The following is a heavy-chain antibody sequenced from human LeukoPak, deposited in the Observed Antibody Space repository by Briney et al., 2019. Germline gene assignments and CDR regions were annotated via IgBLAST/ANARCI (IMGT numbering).Heavy chain of an antibody. V-gene: IGHV1-18*01. Sequence: ASVKVSCKASGYTFTSYGISWVRQAPGQGLEWMGWISAYNGNTNYAQKFQGRVTMTRDTSTSTVYMELSSLRSEDTAVYYCAREDDYGDSDAFDIWGQGTMVTVSS. CDR2: ISAYNGNT. D-gene: IGHD4-17*01. J-gene: IGHJ3*02. CDR3: AREDDYGDSDAFDI. CDR1: GYTFTSYG.